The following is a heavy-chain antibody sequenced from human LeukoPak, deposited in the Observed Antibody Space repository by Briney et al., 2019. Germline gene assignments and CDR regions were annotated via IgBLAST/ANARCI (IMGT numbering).Heavy chain of an antibody. V-gene: IGHV4-4*02. CDR2: IYHSGST. D-gene: IGHD6-13*01. Sequence: PSETLSLTCAVSGGSISSSNWWSWVRQPPGKGLEWIGEIYHSGSTNYNPSLKSRVTISVDKSKNQFSLKLSSVTAADTAVYYCARRAAAGTRGFDYWGQGTLVTVSS. J-gene: IGHJ4*02. CDR1: GGSISSSNW. CDR3: ARRAAAGTRGFDY.